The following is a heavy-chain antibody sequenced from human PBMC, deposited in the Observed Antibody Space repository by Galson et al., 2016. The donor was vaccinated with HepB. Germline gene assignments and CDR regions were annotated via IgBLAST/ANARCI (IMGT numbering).Heavy chain of an antibody. CDR2: IYYSGST. J-gene: IGHJ4*02. CDR1: GDSISSSSYY. Sequence: SETLSLTCTVAGDSISSSSYYWGWIRQPPGKGLEWIGSIYYSGSTSYNPSLKSRVTISVDTSKNQFSLKLRSVTAADTAVYYCARSRYYGSGSYFGYWGQGTRVTVSS. D-gene: IGHD3-10*01. V-gene: IGHV4-39*01. CDR3: ARSRYYGSGSYFGY.